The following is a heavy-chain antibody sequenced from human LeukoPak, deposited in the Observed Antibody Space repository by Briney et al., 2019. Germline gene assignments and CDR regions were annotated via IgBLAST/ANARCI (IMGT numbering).Heavy chain of an antibody. Sequence: SETLSLTCAVYGGSFSGYYWSWIRQPPGKGLEWIGEINHSGSTNYNPSLKSRVTISIDTSKNQISLRLTSVTATDTAMYYCARQTGSGLFTLPGGQGTLATVSS. CDR2: INHSGST. CDR3: ARQTGSGLFTLP. J-gene: IGHJ4*02. D-gene: IGHD3/OR15-3a*01. CDR1: GGSFSGYY. V-gene: IGHV4-34*01.